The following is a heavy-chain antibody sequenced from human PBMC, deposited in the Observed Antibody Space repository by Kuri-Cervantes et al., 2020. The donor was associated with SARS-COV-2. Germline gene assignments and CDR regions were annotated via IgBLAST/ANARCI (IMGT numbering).Heavy chain of an antibody. CDR1: GFTFSSYW. V-gene: IGHV3-30*02. D-gene: IGHD6-19*01. Sequence: GESLKISCAASGFTFSSYWMSWVRQAPGKGLEWVAFIRYDGSNKYYADSVKGRFTISRDNSKNTLYLQMNSLRAEDTAVYYCARPLMAGPHYFDFWGQGTLVTVSS. J-gene: IGHJ4*02. CDR2: IRYDGSNK. CDR3: ARPLMAGPHYFDF.